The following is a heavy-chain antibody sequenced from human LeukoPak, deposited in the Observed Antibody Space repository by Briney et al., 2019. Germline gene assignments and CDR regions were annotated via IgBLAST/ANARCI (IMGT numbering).Heavy chain of an antibody. V-gene: IGHV3-74*01. Sequence: PGGSLRLSCAASGFSLSSYWMHWVRQAPGKGLVWASRINIDGSITSYADSVKGRFTISRDNAKNSLYLQMNSLRAEDTAVYYCARESPEWRYFDYWGQGTLVTVSS. CDR2: INIDGSIT. CDR1: GFSLSSYW. D-gene: IGHD2-8*01. CDR3: ARESPEWRYFDY. J-gene: IGHJ4*02.